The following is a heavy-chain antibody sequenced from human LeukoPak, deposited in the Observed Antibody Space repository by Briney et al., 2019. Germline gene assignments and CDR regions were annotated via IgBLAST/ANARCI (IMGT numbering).Heavy chain of an antibody. Sequence: GGSLILSCAASGFTFSSYEMNWVRQAPGKGLEWVSYIRSSGSTIYYADSVKGRFTISRDNAKNSLYLQMNSLRAEDTAVYYCARDGRDGYNYGTGGLDHWGQGTLVTVSS. J-gene: IGHJ4*02. CDR1: GFTFSSYE. CDR2: IRSSGSTI. V-gene: IGHV3-48*03. CDR3: ARDGRDGYNYGTGGLDH. D-gene: IGHD5-24*01.